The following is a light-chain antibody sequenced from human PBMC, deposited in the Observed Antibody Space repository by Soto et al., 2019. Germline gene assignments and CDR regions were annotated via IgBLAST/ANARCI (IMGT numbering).Light chain of an antibody. Sequence: QSVLTQPPSASGTPGQRVTISFSGSSSNIGRNTVNWYQQLPGTAPKLLIYGNNQPPSGVPARISGSKSGTSASLAISGLQSEDEADYYCAAWDESLNGHVVFGGGTKLTVL. CDR1: SSNIGRNT. V-gene: IGLV1-44*01. CDR2: GNN. J-gene: IGLJ2*01. CDR3: AAWDESLNGHVV.